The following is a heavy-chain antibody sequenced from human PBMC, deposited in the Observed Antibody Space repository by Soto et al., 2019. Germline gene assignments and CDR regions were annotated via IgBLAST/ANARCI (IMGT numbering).Heavy chain of an antibody. CDR2: IYYSGTT. V-gene: IGHV4-30-4*01. CDR3: ARNFKRYSSSPGPLEC. CDR1: GDSISSGDYY. Sequence: QVQLQESGPGLVQPSQTLSLTCTVSGDSISSGDYYWSWVRQSPGKGLEWIGCIYYSGTTYYNPSLETRLTMSVDTSKNQFPLRLSSVTAADTAMYFCARNFKRYSSSPGPLECWGQGTLVTVSS. D-gene: IGHD6-6*01. J-gene: IGHJ4*02.